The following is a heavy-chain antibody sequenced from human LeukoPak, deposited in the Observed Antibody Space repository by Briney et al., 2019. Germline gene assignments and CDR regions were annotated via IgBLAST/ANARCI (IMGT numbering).Heavy chain of an antibody. CDR3: ARGQIQLWPDY. V-gene: IGHV1-8*02. J-gene: IGHJ4*02. CDR2: MNPNSGNT. CDR1: GYTFTSYG. D-gene: IGHD5-18*01. Sequence: ASVKVSCKASGYTFTSYGINWVRQATGPGLEWMGWMNPNSGNTGYAQKFQGRVTMTRNTSISTAYMELSSLRSEDTAVYYCARGQIQLWPDYWGQGTLVTVSS.